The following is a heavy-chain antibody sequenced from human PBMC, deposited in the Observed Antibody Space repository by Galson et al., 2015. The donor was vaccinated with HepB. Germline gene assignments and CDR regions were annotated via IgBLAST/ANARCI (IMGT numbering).Heavy chain of an antibody. CDR3: ARVMYYDSSGYTRPYYFDY. CDR1: GFTVSSNY. CDR2: IYSGGST. V-gene: IGHV3-66*02. D-gene: IGHD3-22*01. Sequence: SLRLSCAASGFTVSSNYMSWVRQAPGKGLEWVSVIYSGGSTYYADSVKGRFTISRDNSKNTLYLQMNSLRAEDTAVYYCARVMYYDSSGYTRPYYFDYWGQGTLVTVSS. J-gene: IGHJ4*02.